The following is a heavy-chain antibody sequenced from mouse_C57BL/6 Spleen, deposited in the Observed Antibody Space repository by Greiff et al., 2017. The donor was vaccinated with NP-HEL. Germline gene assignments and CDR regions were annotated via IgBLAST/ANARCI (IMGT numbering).Heavy chain of an antibody. V-gene: IGHV5-4*03. D-gene: IGHD1-1*01. CDR2: ISDGGSYT. Sequence: EVKLVESGGGLVKPGGSLKLSCAASGFTFSSYAMSWVRQTPEKRLEWVATISDGGSYTYYPDNVKGRFTISRDNAKNNLYLQMSHLKSEDTAMYYCARATYYGSSYGFAYWGQGTLVTVSA. CDR3: ARATYYGSSYGFAY. J-gene: IGHJ3*01. CDR1: GFTFSSYA.